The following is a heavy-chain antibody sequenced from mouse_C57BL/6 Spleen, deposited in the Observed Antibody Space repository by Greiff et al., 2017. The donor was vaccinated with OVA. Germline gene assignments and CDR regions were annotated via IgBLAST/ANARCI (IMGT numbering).Heavy chain of an antibody. J-gene: IGHJ1*03. D-gene: IGHD2-3*01. Sequence: EVKLVESGGDLVKPGGSLKLSCAASGFTFSSYGMSWVRQTPDKRLEWVATISSGGSYTYYPDSVKGRFTISRDNAKNTLYLQMSSLKSEDTAMYYCARWLLQSRYFDVWGTGTTVTVSS. CDR3: ARWLLQSRYFDV. CDR2: ISSGGSYT. V-gene: IGHV5-6*02. CDR1: GFTFSSYG.